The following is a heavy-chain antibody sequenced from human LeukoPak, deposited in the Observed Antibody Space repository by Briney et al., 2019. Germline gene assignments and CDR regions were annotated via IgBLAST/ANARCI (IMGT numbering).Heavy chain of an antibody. Sequence: KPGGSLRLSCAASGFTFSSYSMNWVRQAPGKGLEWVSSISSSSSYIYYADSVKGRFTISRDNAKNPLYLQMNSLRAEDTAVYYCARGVSTDYNWFDPWGQGTLVTVSS. CDR1: GFTFSSYS. V-gene: IGHV3-21*01. J-gene: IGHJ5*02. CDR2: ISSSSSYI. CDR3: ARGVSTDYNWFDP.